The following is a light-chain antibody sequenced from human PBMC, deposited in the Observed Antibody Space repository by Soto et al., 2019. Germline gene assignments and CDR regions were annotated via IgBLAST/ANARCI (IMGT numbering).Light chain of an antibody. CDR3: AAWDDSLNGVV. J-gene: IGLJ2*01. CDR1: SSNIGSNT. V-gene: IGLV1-44*01. Sequence: QSVLTQPPSASGTPGQRVTISCSGSSSNIGSNTVNWYQLLPGTAPKLLIYGNSQRPSGVPDRFSGSKSGTSASLAISGLQSEDEADYYCAAWDDSLNGVVFGGGTKVTVL. CDR2: GNS.